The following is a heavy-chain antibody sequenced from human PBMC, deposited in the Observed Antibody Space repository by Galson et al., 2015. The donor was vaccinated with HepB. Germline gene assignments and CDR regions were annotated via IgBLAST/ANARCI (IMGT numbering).Heavy chain of an antibody. CDR1: GFTFSSYA. CDR3: ARELVDTVYYFDY. D-gene: IGHD2-8*02. J-gene: IGHJ4*02. Sequence: SLRLSCAASGFTFSSYAMHWVRQAPGKGLEWVAVISYDGSNKYYADSVKGRFTISRDNSKNTLYLQMNSLRAEDTAVYYCARELVDTVYYFDYWGQGTLVTVSS. CDR2: ISYDGSNK. V-gene: IGHV3-30-3*01.